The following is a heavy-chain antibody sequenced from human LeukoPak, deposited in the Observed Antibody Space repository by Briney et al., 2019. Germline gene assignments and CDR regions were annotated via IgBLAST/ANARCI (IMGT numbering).Heavy chain of an antibody. Sequence: GASVKVSCKASAYTFTSYGITWVRQAPGQGLEWMGWISAYNGNTNYAQKLQGRVTMTTDTSTSTVYMELRSLTSDDTAVYYCARQQLSQLYYFDNWGQGTLVTVSS. CDR2: ISAYNGNT. CDR3: ARQQLSQLYYFDN. D-gene: IGHD6-13*01. J-gene: IGHJ4*02. CDR1: AYTFTSYG. V-gene: IGHV1-18*01.